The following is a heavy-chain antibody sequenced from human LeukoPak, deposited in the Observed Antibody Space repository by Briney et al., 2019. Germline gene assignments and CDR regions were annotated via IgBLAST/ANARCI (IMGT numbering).Heavy chain of an antibody. J-gene: IGHJ4*02. CDR2: IYTSGST. V-gene: IGHV4-4*09. CDR3: ARENSGSYREFDY. Sequence: SETLSLTCTVSGGSIRSFYWSWIRQPPGKGLEWIGYIYTSGSTNYNPSLKSRVTISVDTSKNQFSLKLSSVTAADTAVFYCARENSGSYREFDYWGQGTLVTVSS. D-gene: IGHD1-26*01. CDR1: GGSIRSFY.